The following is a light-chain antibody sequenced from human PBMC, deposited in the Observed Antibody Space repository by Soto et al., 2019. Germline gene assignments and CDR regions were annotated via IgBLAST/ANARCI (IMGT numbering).Light chain of an antibody. Sequence: EIVLTQSPATLSLSPGERATISCRASQSVSSYLAWYQQKPGQAPRLLIYTASNRATGIPSRFSGSGSGTDFTLSISSLEPEDFAVYYCQQSNNWPLTFGGGTKVEIK. CDR2: TAS. CDR1: QSVSSY. CDR3: QQSNNWPLT. J-gene: IGKJ4*01. V-gene: IGKV3-11*01.